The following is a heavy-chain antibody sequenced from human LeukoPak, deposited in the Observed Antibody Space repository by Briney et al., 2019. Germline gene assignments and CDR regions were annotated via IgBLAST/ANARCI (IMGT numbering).Heavy chain of an antibody. Sequence: VASVKVSCKASGYTFTGYYIHWVRQAPGQGLEWMGWINPHSGGTNYAQKFQGGVTMTRDTSISTAYMELSRLRSDDTAVYYCARANTVTRDFDYWGQGTLVTVSS. CDR2: INPHSGGT. V-gene: IGHV1-2*02. D-gene: IGHD4-17*01. J-gene: IGHJ4*02. CDR3: ARANTVTRDFDY. CDR1: GYTFTGYY.